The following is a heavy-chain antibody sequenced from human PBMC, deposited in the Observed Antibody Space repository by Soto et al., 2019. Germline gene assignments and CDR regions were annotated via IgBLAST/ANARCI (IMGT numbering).Heavy chain of an antibody. D-gene: IGHD3-16*01. CDR1: GYTFTNHG. CDR2: INPYNANV. V-gene: IGHV1-18*04. J-gene: IGHJ3*02. CDR3: ARDRVVGIWGDACAI. Sequence: QVPLVQSGAEVKKPGASVKVSCKTSGYTFTNHGINWVQQAPGQGLEWMGWINPYNANVNYAQQLQGGVTMTTDTSRSTDNMDLRSLASEDTAVYYCARDRVVGIWGDACAIWGKWTMVTVSS.